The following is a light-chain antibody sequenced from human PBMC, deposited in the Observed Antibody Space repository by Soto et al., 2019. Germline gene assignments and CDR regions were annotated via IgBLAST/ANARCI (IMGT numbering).Light chain of an antibody. Sequence: EIVLTQSPGTLSLSPGERATLSCRASQSVSSYLAWYQQKPGQAPRLLIYDASTRATGIPDRFSGSGSGTDFTLTISRLEPEDSAVYYCQQSGSSPRTFGQGTKVEIK. J-gene: IGKJ1*01. CDR1: QSVSSY. CDR3: QQSGSSPRT. V-gene: IGKV3-20*01. CDR2: DAS.